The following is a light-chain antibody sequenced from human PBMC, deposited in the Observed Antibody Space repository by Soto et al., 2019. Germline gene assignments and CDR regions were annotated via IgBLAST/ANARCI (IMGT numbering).Light chain of an antibody. Sequence: QSVLTQPASVSGSPGQSITISCTGTSSDVGSYNLVSWYQQHPGKAPKRMIYEDSKRPSGVSNRFSGSKSGNTASLTISGRLAEDEDAYYCRSFAGSSTFVVFGGGTKLTVL. CDR1: SSDVGSYNL. V-gene: IGLV2-23*02. J-gene: IGLJ2*01. CDR3: RSFAGSSTFVV. CDR2: EDS.